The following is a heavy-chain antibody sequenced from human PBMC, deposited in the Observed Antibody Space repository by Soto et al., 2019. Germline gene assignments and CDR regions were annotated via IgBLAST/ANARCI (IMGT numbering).Heavy chain of an antibody. D-gene: IGHD2-2*02. V-gene: IGHV3-11*01. J-gene: IGHJ3*02. CDR2: ISRSGNTM. CDR1: RFTSWEYD. CDR3: VREGRSSTSCNTGCAFDI. Sequence: TAGSLRLSCAASRFTSWEYDMSWIRQAPGKGLEWVSYISRSGNTMYYGDYVKGRFTISRDNAENSVFLQMISLRAEDTAVYYCVREGRSSTSCNTGCAFDIWGQGTMVTVSS.